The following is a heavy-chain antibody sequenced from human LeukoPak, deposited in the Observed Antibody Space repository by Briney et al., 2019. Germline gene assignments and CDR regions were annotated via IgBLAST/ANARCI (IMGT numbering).Heavy chain of an antibody. D-gene: IGHD5-24*01. J-gene: IGHJ3*02. CDR1: GDSLTSNF. CDR3: ARRMATVTDAFDI. Sequence: PSETLSLTCNVSGDSLTSNFWSWIRQTPGKGLEWIGYVFHSGTTNYSPSFKSRVTISLDTSKKQIYLRLASVTAADTALYYCARRMATVTDAFDIWGRGTMVSVSS. CDR2: VFHSGTT. V-gene: IGHV4-59*08.